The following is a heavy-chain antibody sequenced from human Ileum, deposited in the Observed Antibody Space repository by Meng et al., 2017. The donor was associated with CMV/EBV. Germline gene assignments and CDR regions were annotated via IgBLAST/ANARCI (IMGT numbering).Heavy chain of an antibody. CDR1: GFAFRNYY. V-gene: IGHV3-30-3*01. CDR2: AAYYGDDE. CDR3: VRSPATLAPFDL. Sequence: GESLKISCAGSGFAFRNYYLHWVRQSPGRGLEWLSLAAYYGDDEYSRYYAVSVRGRFTISKDNSENTVTLQMNSLRPEDTALYYCVRSPATLAPFDLWGQGTLVTVSS. J-gene: IGHJ3*01. D-gene: IGHD2-2*01.